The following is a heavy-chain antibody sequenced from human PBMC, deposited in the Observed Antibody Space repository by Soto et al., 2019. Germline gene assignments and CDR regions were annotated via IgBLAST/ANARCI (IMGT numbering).Heavy chain of an antibody. CDR1: GFSLSTSGMC. J-gene: IGHJ6*02. V-gene: IGHV2-70*01. CDR2: IDWDDDK. CDR3: ARIPPPVPAASGAYYYYYGMDV. Sequence: SGPTLVNPTQTLTLTCTFSGFSLSTSGMCVSWIRQPPGKALEWLALIDWDDDKYYSTSLKTRLTISKDTSKNQVVLTMTNMDPVDTATYYCARIPPPVPAASGAYYYYYGMDVWGQGTTVTVSS. D-gene: IGHD2-2*01.